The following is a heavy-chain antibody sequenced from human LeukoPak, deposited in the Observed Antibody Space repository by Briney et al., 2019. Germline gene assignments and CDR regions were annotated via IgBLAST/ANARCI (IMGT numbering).Heavy chain of an antibody. Sequence: SETLSLTCAVYGGSFSGYYWSWIRQPPGKGLEWIGEINHSGSTNYNPSLKSRVTISVDTSKNQFSLKLSSVTAADTAVYYCARGRGDSSSSGGYYFDYWGQGTLVTVSS. CDR2: INHSGST. V-gene: IGHV4-34*01. J-gene: IGHJ4*02. D-gene: IGHD6-6*01. CDR1: GGSFSGYY. CDR3: ARGRGDSSSSGGYYFDY.